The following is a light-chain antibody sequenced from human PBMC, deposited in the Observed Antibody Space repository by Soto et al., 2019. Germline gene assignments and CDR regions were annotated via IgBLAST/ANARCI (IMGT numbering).Light chain of an antibody. J-gene: IGLJ1*01. CDR3: QSYDSSLSGSYV. V-gene: IGLV1-40*01. CDR1: RSHIGAGYD. CDR2: GNS. Sequence: VVAPPPPVSGAPGQRGTLSCPGGRSHIGAGYDVHWYQQLPGTAPKLLIYGNSNRPSGVPDRFSGSKSGTSASLAITGLQAEDEADYYCQSYDSSLSGSYVFGTGTKVTVL.